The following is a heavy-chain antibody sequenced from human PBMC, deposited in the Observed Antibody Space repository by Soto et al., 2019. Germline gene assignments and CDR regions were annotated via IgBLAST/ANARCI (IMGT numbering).Heavy chain of an antibody. CDR2: INPSGGST. J-gene: IGHJ6*03. CDR1: GYTFTSYY. Sequence: QVQLVQSGAEVKKPGASVKVSCKASGYTFTSYYMHWVRQAPGQGLEWMGIINPSGGSTSYAQKFQGRVTMTRDTSTSTVYIELNSLRSEDTAVYYCARGPGSIAPRCYDYYYVDVWGKGTTVTVSS. CDR3: ARGPGSIAPRCYDYYYVDV. V-gene: IGHV1-46*03. D-gene: IGHD6-6*01.